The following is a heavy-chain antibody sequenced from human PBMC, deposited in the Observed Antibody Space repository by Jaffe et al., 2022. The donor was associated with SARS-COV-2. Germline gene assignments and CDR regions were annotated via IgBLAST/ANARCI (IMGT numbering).Heavy chain of an antibody. CDR1: GFTFSSYG. CDR2: ISYDGSIK. Sequence: QVQLVESGGGVVQPGRSLRLSCAASGFTFSSYGMHWVRQAPGKGLEWVAIISYDGSIKYYADSVKGRFAISRDNSENTLYLQMNSLRAEDTAVYYCAKVFMPGLQSYHYFDSWGQGTLVTVSS. CDR3: AKVFMPGLQSYHYFDS. D-gene: IGHD4-4*01. J-gene: IGHJ4*02. V-gene: IGHV3-30*18.